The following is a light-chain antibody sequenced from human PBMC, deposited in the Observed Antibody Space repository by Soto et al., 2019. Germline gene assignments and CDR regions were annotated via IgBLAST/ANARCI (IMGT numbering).Light chain of an antibody. CDR2: DAF. J-gene: IGKJ1*01. V-gene: IGKV1-5*01. CDR3: QQYNSYSRT. CDR1: QSISSW. Sequence: IQMTQFPSSLSASVGDRVTITCRASQSISSWLAWYQQKPGKAPKLLIYDAFGLEKGVPSRFSGSGSGTEFTLTISSLQPDDFATYYCQQYNSYSRTFGQGTKVDI.